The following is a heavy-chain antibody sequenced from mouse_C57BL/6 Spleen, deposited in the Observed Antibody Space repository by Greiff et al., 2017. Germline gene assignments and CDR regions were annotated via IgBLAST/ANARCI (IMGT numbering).Heavy chain of an antibody. J-gene: IGHJ4*01. Sequence: VQLQQSGPGLVKPSPSLSLTCSVTGYSITSGYYWNWIRQFPGNKLEWMGYLSYDGSNNYNPSLKNRISITRDTSKNPFFLKLSSVTPEDTAPYYTAREKYSTSSDAMGYWGQGTPVTASP. CDR3: AREKYSTSSDAMGY. CDR2: LSYDGSN. D-gene: IGHD1-1*01. CDR1: GYSITSGYY. V-gene: IGHV3-6*01.